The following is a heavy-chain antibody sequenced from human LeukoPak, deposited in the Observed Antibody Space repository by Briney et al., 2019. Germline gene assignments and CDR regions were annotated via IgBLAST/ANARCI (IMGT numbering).Heavy chain of an antibody. CDR2: INPSGGST. CDR1: GYTFTSYY. Sequence: ASVKVSCKASGYTFTSYYMHWVRQAPGQGLEWMGIINPSGGSTSYAQKFQGRVTMTRDMSTSTVYMELSSLRSEDTAVYYCAGIIGLYDILTGYYGRDAFDIWGQGTMVTVSS. V-gene: IGHV1-46*01. CDR3: AGIIGLYDILTGYYGRDAFDI. D-gene: IGHD3-9*01. J-gene: IGHJ3*02.